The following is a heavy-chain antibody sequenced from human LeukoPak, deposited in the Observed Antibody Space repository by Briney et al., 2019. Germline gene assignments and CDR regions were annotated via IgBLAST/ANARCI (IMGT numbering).Heavy chain of an antibody. J-gene: IGHJ4*02. CDR3: ARASAVDSSGYDN. V-gene: IGHV3-73*01. Sequence: GGSLRLSCAASGFTFSGSAMHWVRQASGKGLEWVGRIRSKANSYATAYAASVKGRFTISRDDSKNTAYLQMNSLKAEDTAVYYCARASAVDSSGYDNWGQGTLVTVSS. D-gene: IGHD3-22*01. CDR2: IRSKANSYAT. CDR1: GFTFSGSA.